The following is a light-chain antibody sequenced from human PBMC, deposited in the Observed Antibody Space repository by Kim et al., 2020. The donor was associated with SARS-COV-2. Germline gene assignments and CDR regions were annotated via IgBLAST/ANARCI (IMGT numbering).Light chain of an antibody. V-gene: IGKV1-12*01. Sequence: ASVGDGVTITCRASQGVAGWLAWYQKKPGKAPKLLIYGASSLHSGVPSRFSGSGSGTEFTLTISSLQPEDFATYYCQQANSFPITFGQGTRLEIK. CDR3: QQANSFPIT. CDR2: GAS. J-gene: IGKJ5*01. CDR1: QGVAGW.